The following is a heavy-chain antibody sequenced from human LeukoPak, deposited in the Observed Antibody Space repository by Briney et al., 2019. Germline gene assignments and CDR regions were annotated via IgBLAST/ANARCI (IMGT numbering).Heavy chain of an antibody. V-gene: IGHV3-53*01. CDR1: GFTVSSNY. D-gene: IGHD2-21*02. CDR2: IYSGGST. CDR3: ASVVVTAIRDY. Sequence: GVLRLSCAASGFTVSSNYMSWVRQAPGKGLEWVSVIYSGGSTYYADSVKGRFTISRDNSKNTLYLQMNSLRAEDTAIYYCASVVVTAIRDYWGQGTLVTVSS. J-gene: IGHJ4*02.